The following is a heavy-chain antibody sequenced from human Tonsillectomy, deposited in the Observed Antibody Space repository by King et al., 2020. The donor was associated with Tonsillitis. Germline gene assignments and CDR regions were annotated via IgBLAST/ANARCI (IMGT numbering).Heavy chain of an antibody. CDR1: GFTFSSYA. J-gene: IGHJ4*02. CDR3: ATPDDSGDYVPHY. CDR2: ISYDGSNK. V-gene: IGHV3-30-3*01. D-gene: IGHD4-17*01. Sequence: QLVQSGGGVVQPGRSLRLSCAASGFTFSSYAMHWVRQAPGKGLEWVAVISYDGSNKYYADSVKGRFTISRDNSKNTLYLQMNSLRAEDTTVYYCATPDDSGDYVPHYWGQGTLVTVSS.